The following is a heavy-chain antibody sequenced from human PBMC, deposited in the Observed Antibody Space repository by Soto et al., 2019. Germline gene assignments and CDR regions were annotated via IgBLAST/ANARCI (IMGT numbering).Heavy chain of an antibody. J-gene: IGHJ6*02. CDR1: GDSFSRYW. Sequence: ECLKITCRSSGDSFSRYWISWVRQMPGKGLEWMGRIDPSDSYTNYSPSFQGHVTISTDKSISTAYLQWSSLKASDTAMYYCARRGLDAAAGRWGYYYYGMDVWGQGTTVTVSS. CDR2: IDPSDSYT. CDR3: ARRGLDAAAGRWGYYYYGMDV. D-gene: IGHD6-13*01. V-gene: IGHV5-10-1*01.